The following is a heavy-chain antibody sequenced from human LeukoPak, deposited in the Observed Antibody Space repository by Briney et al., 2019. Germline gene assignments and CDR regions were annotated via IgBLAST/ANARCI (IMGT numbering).Heavy chain of an antibody. J-gene: IGHJ3*02. CDR1: GFTFSSYA. CDR3: AREEGYGDYVSSDAFDI. Sequence: PGGSLRLSCAASGFTFSSYAMHWVRQAPGKGLEWVAVISYDGSNKYYADSVKGRFTISRDNSKNTLYLQMNSLRAEDTAVYYCAREEGYGDYVSSDAFDIWGQGTMVTVSS. V-gene: IGHV3-30-3*01. D-gene: IGHD4-17*01. CDR2: ISYDGSNK.